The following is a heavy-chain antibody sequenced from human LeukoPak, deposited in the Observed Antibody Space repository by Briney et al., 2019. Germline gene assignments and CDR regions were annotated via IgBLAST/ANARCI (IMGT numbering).Heavy chain of an antibody. V-gene: IGHV3-11*04. J-gene: IGHJ4*02. CDR2: ISSSGGTI. D-gene: IGHD2-2*01. CDR1: ALTLSDYY. CDR3: ARVFIVVVPAATDY. Sequence: GGSLRLSCAASALTLSDYYTGWIRQAPGKGLEWVSYISSSGGTIYYADSVKGRFTISRDNPKNSLYLQMNSLRAEDTAVYYCARVFIVVVPAATDYWGQGTLVTGSS.